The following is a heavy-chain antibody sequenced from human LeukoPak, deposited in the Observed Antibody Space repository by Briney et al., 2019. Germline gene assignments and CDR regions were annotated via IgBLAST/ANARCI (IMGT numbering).Heavy chain of an antibody. CDR2: IYTSGST. J-gene: IGHJ5*02. CDR3: ARQVPGVVPAAFNWFDP. CDR1: GGSISSGSYY. Sequence: SQTLSLTYTVSGGSISSGSYYWSWIRQPAGKGLEWIGRIYTSGSTNYNPSLKSRVTISVDTSKNQFSLKLSSVTAADTAVYYCARQVPGVVPAAFNWFDPWGQGTLVTVSS. V-gene: IGHV4-61*02. D-gene: IGHD2-2*01.